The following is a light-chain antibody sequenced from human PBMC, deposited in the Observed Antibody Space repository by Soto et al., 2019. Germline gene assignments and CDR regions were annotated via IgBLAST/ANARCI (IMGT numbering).Light chain of an antibody. V-gene: IGKV3-11*01. J-gene: IGKJ1*01. Sequence: PASMSMCPRESATLACRASQIVSSYLAWYQQKPGQATRLLIYDASNRASGIPARFSGSGSGTDFTLTISSLQPEDFAVYYCQQRSNWWTFGQGTKVDIK. CDR1: QIVSSY. CDR3: QQRSNWWT. CDR2: DAS.